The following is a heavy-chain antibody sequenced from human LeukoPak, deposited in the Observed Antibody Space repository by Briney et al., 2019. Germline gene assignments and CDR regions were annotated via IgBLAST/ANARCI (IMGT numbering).Heavy chain of an antibody. CDR2: INPDGRDT. D-gene: IGHD2-21*02. J-gene: IGHJ1*01. CDR3: TRWGDTTAECLQR. CDR1: GFTFNRCW. V-gene: IGHV3-7*01. Sequence: GGSLRLSCVVSGFTFNRCWMNWVSQAPGKELEWVAHINPDGRDTYYVDSVKGRFTISRDNAQNSMYLQMNSLRVEDTAVYYCTRWGDTTAECLQRWGQGTLVTVSS.